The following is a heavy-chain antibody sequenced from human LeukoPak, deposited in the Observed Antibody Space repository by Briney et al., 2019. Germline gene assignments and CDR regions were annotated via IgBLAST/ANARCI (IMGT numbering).Heavy chain of an antibody. CDR1: GYSFTNYG. V-gene: IGHV5-10-1*01. CDR3: ARQLDYYDKRDY. Sequence: GESRKISCKGSGYSFTNYGISWVRRMPGKGLEWMGRIDPRDSYSNYGPSFQGHVTISADRSISTAYLQCRSLKASDTAMYYCARQLDYYDKRDYWGQGTLVTVAS. J-gene: IGHJ4*02. CDR2: IDPRDSYS. D-gene: IGHD3-22*01.